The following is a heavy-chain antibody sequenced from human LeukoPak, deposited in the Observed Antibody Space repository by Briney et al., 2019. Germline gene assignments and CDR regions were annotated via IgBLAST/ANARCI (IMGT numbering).Heavy chain of an antibody. CDR1: GLTVSSSF. V-gene: IGHV3-20*04. J-gene: IGHJ6*04. Sequence: GGSLRLSCAVSGLTVSSSFMSWVRQAPGKGLKWVSGINWNGVSTGYADSVKGRSTISRDNAKKSMYPQMNSLRAEDTALYYCARDLASSDVWGKGTTVTVSS. CDR2: INWNGVST. CDR3: ARDLASSDV. D-gene: IGHD3-16*01.